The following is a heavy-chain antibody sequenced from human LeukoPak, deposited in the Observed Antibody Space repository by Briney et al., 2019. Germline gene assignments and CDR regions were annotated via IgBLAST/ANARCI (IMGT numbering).Heavy chain of an antibody. Sequence: ASVKVSCKASGGTFSSYAISWVRQAPGQGLEWMGGIIPIFGTANYAQKFQGRVTITADESTSTAYMELSSLRFEDTAVYYCASERKLRPFTYWGQGTLVTVSS. CDR3: ASERKLRPFTY. V-gene: IGHV1-69*13. J-gene: IGHJ4*02. CDR1: GGTFSSYA. CDR2: IIPIFGTA. D-gene: IGHD1-26*01.